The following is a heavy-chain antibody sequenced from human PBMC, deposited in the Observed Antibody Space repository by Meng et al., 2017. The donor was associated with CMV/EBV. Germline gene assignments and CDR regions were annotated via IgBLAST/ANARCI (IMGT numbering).Heavy chain of an antibody. V-gene: IGHV4-30-4*01. Sequence: QVQLRESGPGLVKPSQTLSLTCTHPGGAISSGDHYWSWLRQRPGKGLECIGYIYYSGTTHYNPSLKGRLTISLDTSKNHFSLELTSVTAADKAVYYCARVEDLGLTDGYYLRHWGQGTLVTVSS. CDR3: ARVEDLGLTDGYYLRH. D-gene: IGHD4-17*01. CDR2: IYYSGTT. J-gene: IGHJ4*02. CDR1: GGAISSGDHY.